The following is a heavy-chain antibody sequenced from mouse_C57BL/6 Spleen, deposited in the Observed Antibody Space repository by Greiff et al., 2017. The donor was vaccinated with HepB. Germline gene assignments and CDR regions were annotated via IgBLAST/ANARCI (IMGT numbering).Heavy chain of an antibody. CDR1: GYTFTDYE. V-gene: IGHV1-15*01. CDR3: SNWVFDY. CDR2: IDPETGGT. Sequence: VQLQESGAELVRPGASVTLSCKASGYTFTDYEMHWVKQTPVHGLEWIGAIDPETGGTAYNQKFKGKAILTADKSSSTAYMELRSLTSEDSAVYYCSNWVFDYWGQGTTLTVSS. D-gene: IGHD4-1*01. J-gene: IGHJ2*01.